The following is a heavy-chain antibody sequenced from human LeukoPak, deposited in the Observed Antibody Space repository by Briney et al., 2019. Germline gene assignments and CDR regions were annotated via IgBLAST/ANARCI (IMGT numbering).Heavy chain of an antibody. J-gene: IGHJ4*02. V-gene: IGHV1-18*01. CDR2: ISAYNGNT. Sequence: GASVKVPCKASGYTFTSYGISWVRQAPGQGLEWMGWISAYNGNTNYAQKLQGRVTMTTDTSTSTAYMELRSLRSDDTAVYYCARWLVTYYDFWSGSPYFDYWGQGTLVTVSS. D-gene: IGHD3-3*01. CDR3: ARWLVTYYDFWSGSPYFDY. CDR1: GYTFTSYG.